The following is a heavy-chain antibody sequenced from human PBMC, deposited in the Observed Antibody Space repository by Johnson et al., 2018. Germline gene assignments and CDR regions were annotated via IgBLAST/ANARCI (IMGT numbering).Heavy chain of an antibody. Sequence: VQLVQSGGGVVQPGRSXRLSCAASGFTFNTYWMHWVRQAPGKGPVWVSRLNLDGRTTNYADSGKGRFTISRDNAKNTLYLQMNSLRGEDTAVYYCARGWSYGLDVWGQGTTVTVS. J-gene: IGHJ6*02. CDR2: LNLDGRTT. CDR1: GFTFNTYW. CDR3: ARGWSYGLDV. V-gene: IGHV3-74*02.